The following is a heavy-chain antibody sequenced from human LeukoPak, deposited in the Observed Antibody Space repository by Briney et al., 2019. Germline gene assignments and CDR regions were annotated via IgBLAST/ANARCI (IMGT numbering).Heavy chain of an antibody. J-gene: IGHJ4*02. V-gene: IGHV3-30*04. CDR3: AKGPLPRITGTAPFDY. Sequence: GGSLRLSCAASGFTFSSYAMHWVRQAPGKGLEWVAVISYDGSNKYYADSVKGRFTISRDNSKNTLYLQMNSLRAEDTAVYYCAKGPLPRITGTAPFDYWGQGTLVTVSS. D-gene: IGHD1-7*01. CDR1: GFTFSSYA. CDR2: ISYDGSNK.